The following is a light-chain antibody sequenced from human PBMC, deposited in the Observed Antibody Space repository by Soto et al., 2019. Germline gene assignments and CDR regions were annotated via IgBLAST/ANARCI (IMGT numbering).Light chain of an antibody. J-gene: IGKJ1*01. V-gene: IGKV3-20*01. Sequence: IVLTQSPGTLSLSPGERATLSCRASQSVSSSYLAWYQQKPGQAPRLLIYGASSRATGIPDRFSGGGSGTDFTLTISRLEPEDFAVYYCQQYGSSPPWTFGQGPKVDIK. CDR2: GAS. CDR1: QSVSSSY. CDR3: QQYGSSPPWT.